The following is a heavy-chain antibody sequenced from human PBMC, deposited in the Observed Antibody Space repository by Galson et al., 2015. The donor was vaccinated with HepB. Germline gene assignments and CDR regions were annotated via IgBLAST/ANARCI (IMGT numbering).Heavy chain of an antibody. CDR3: AKEYSSTWHEGSFDI. Sequence: SLRLSCAASGLTFSSYAMNWVRQAPGKGLEWVAAIRGSGDRTYYADSVKGQFTISRDNSKNTLYLQMNSLRDEDTAVYYCAKEYSSTWHEGSFDIWGQGTMVTVSS. V-gene: IGHV3-23*01. J-gene: IGHJ3*02. CDR1: GLTFSSYA. D-gene: IGHD6-13*01. CDR2: IRGSGDRT.